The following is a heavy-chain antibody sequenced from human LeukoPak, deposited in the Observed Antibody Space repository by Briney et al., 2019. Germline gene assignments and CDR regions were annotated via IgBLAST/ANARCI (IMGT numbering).Heavy chain of an antibody. CDR1: GYTFTSYY. CDR2: LNPSGDGT. Sequence: ASVKVSCKASGYTFTSYYLHWVRQAPGQGLEWMGVLNPSGDGTTYAQRFQGRVTVTTDTSTNTVYMDLSSLRSEDTAVYYCAKDALGDYGGNRRFDYWGQGTLVTVSS. D-gene: IGHD4/OR15-4a*01. J-gene: IGHJ4*02. V-gene: IGHV1-46*01. CDR3: AKDALGDYGGNRRFDY.